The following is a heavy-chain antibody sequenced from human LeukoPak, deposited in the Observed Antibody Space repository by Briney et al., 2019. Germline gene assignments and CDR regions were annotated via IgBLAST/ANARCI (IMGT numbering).Heavy chain of an antibody. CDR1: GFTFSTYS. J-gene: IGHJ4*02. D-gene: IGHD2-21*02. Sequence: GGSLRLSCAASGFTFSTYSMNWVRQAPGKGLEWVSSISSSSSYIYYADSVKGRFTISRDNAKNSLYLQMNSLRAEDTAVYYCAREVVVTCLDYWGQGTLVTVSS. CDR3: AREVVVTCLDY. V-gene: IGHV3-21*01. CDR2: ISSSSSYI.